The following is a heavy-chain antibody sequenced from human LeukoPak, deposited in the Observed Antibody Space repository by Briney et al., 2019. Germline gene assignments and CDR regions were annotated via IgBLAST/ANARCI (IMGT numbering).Heavy chain of an antibody. CDR2: IIPIFVTS. J-gene: IGHJ6*03. D-gene: IGHD2-2*01. Sequence: SVKVSCKASGGTFSSYAISWVRQAPGQGLEWMGGIIPIFVTSNYAQKFQGRVTITADESTSTAYMELSSLRSEDTAVYYCARVEPAAMAPDYYYYYYMDVWGKGTTVTVSS. CDR1: GGTFSSYA. V-gene: IGHV1-69*13. CDR3: ARVEPAAMAPDYYYYYYMDV.